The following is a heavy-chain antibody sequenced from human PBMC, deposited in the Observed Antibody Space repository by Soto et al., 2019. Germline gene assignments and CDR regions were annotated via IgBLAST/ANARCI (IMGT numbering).Heavy chain of an antibody. Sequence: SETLSLTCTVSGGSISSYYWSWIRQPPGKGLEWIGYIYYSGSTNYNPSLKSRVTISVDTSKNQFSLKLSSVTAADTAVYYCARDTGYCSGGSCRDWFDPWGQGTLVTVSS. CDR3: ARDTGYCSGGSCRDWFDP. D-gene: IGHD2-15*01. CDR2: IYYSGST. J-gene: IGHJ5*02. CDR1: GGSISSYY. V-gene: IGHV4-59*01.